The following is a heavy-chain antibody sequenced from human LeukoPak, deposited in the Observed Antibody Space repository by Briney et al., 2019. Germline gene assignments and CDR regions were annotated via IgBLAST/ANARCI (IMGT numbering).Heavy chain of an antibody. CDR3: ARVDLYGDYGDAFDI. CDR2: ISSSGSTI. V-gene: IGHV3-21*04. CDR1: GFTFSSYS. D-gene: IGHD4-17*01. Sequence: GGSLRLSCAASGFTFSSYSMNWVRQAPGKGLEWVSSISSSGSTIYYADSVKGRFTISRDNAKNSLYLQMNSLRAEDTAVYYCARVDLYGDYGDAFDIWGQGTMVTVSS. J-gene: IGHJ3*02.